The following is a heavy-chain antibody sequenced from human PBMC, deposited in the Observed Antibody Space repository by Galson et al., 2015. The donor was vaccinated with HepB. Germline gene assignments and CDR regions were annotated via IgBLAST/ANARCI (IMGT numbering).Heavy chain of an antibody. Sequence: SLRLSCAASGFTFSSYAMSWVRQAPGKGLEWVSAISGSGGSTYYADSVKGRFTISRDNSKNTLYLQMNSLRAEDTAVYYCAKDRPAAAENNNWFDPWGQGTLVTVSS. V-gene: IGHV3-23*01. CDR1: GFTFSSYA. D-gene: IGHD6-13*01. CDR3: AKDRPAAAENNNWFDP. CDR2: ISGSGGST. J-gene: IGHJ5*02.